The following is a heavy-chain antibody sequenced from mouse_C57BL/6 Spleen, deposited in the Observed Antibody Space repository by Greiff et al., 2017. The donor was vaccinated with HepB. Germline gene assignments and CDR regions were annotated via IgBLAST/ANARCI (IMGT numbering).Heavy chain of an antibody. D-gene: IGHD4-1*01. CDR2: ISDGGSYT. Sequence: DVQLVESGGGLVKPGGSLKLSCAASGFTFSSYAMSWVRQTPEKRLEWVATISDGGSYTYYPDNVKGRFTISRDNAKNKLYLQMSHLKSEDTAMYYGARVVLGRGYFDYWGQGTTLTVSS. V-gene: IGHV5-4*01. J-gene: IGHJ2*01. CDR3: ARVVLGRGYFDY. CDR1: GFTFSSYA.